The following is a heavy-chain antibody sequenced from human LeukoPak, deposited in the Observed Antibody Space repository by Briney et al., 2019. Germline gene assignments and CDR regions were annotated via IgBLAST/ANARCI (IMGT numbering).Heavy chain of an antibody. CDR3: ARGIATIDY. CDR2: IKEDASEK. CDR1: GFSFSTTG. J-gene: IGHJ4*02. Sequence: PGRSLRLSCAASGFSFSTTGMSSVSQAPGEWLEWVATIKEDASEKNYLDSVKGRFTISRDNAKNSMYLQMNTLRAEDTAVYYCARGIATIDYWGQGTLGTVSS. V-gene: IGHV3-7*01. D-gene: IGHD6-13*01.